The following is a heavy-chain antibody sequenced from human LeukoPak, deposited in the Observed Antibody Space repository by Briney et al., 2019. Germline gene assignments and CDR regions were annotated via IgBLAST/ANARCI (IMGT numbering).Heavy chain of an antibody. J-gene: IGHJ4*02. CDR2: IYFGGTA. Sequence: PSETLSLTCSVSGDYISSYYWTWIRQSPGKGLEWIGQIYFGGTANYNPTFKSRVTMSGGTSTNRFSLRLSSVTAADTAVYYCARKGYGDVGPLDYWGQETLVTVSS. D-gene: IGHD4-17*01. CDR3: ARKGYGDVGPLDY. CDR1: GDYISSYY. V-gene: IGHV4-59*08.